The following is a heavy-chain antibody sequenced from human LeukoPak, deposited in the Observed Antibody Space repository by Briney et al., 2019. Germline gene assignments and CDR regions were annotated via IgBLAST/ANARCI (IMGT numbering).Heavy chain of an antibody. J-gene: IGHJ3*02. Sequence: LAGGSLRLSCAASGFTFSSYGMHWVRQAPGKGLEWVAFIRYDGSNKYYADSVKGRFTISRDNSKNTLYLQMNSLRAEDTAVYYCARRTDTSHYPPDAFDIWGQGTLVTVSS. CDR3: ARRTDTSHYPPDAFDI. CDR2: IRYDGSNK. V-gene: IGHV3-30*02. D-gene: IGHD1-26*01. CDR1: GFTFSSYG.